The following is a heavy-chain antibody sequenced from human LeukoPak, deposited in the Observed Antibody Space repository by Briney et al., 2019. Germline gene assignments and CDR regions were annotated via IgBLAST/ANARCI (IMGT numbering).Heavy chain of an antibody. D-gene: IGHD3-22*01. J-gene: IGHJ4*02. CDR2: ISGSGDNT. CDR3: AKGRDITLIVVLTDYFAY. CDR1: GFTFNNYA. Sequence: PGGSLRLSCGASGFTFNNYAMSWVRQAPGKGLEWVSSISGSGDNTYYADSVKGRFTISRDNSKNTLYLQMNSLRAEDTAIYYCAKGRDITLIVVLTDYFAYWGQGTLVTVSS. V-gene: IGHV3-23*01.